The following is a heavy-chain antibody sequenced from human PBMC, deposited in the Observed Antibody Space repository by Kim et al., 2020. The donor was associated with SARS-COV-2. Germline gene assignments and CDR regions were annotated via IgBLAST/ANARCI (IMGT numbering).Heavy chain of an antibody. V-gene: IGHV3-15*01. CDR3: TTNYGALGY. J-gene: IGHJ4*02. Sequence: GTTDYAAPVKGRFTISRDDSKNTLYLQRNSLKTEDTAVYYCTTNYGALGYWGQGTLVTVSS. CDR2: GTT. D-gene: IGHD4-17*01.